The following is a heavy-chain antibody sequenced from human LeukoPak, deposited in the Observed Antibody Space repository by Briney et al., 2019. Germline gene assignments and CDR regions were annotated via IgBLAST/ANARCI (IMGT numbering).Heavy chain of an antibody. J-gene: IGHJ4*02. D-gene: IGHD5-12*01. CDR2: ISYDGVNK. Sequence: GGSLRLSCAASGFTFSSYALHWVRQAPGKGLEWVAAISYDGVNKFYANSVKGRFTISRDNSKNTLDLQMNSLRAEDTAVYYCARDLFGTYDSDYWGQGILVTVSS. CDR1: GFTFSSYA. CDR3: ARDLFGTYDSDY. V-gene: IGHV3-30-3*01.